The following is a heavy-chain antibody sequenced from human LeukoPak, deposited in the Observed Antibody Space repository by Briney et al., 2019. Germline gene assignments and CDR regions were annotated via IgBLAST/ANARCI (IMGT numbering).Heavy chain of an antibody. V-gene: IGHV1-46*01. CDR2: INPSGDST. CDR1: GYSFSSYY. J-gene: IGHJ5*02. Sequence: ASVKVSCKASGYSFSSYYMHWVRQAPGQGLDWMGIINPSGDSTTYAQKFQGRVTMTRDTSTRTVYMEVSSLRADDTAVYYCARENDYGNNWFDPWGQGTLVTVSS. CDR3: ARENDYGNNWFDP. D-gene: IGHD4-17*01.